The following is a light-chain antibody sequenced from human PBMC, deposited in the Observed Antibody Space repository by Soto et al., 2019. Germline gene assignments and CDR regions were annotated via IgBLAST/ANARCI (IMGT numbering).Light chain of an antibody. CDR1: SSNIGSNT. J-gene: IGLJ2*01. CDR3: CSYAGSSTVV. Sequence: QSVLTQPPSASGTPGQRVTISCSGSSSNIGSNTVNWYQQLPGTAPKLLIYSNNQRPSGVPDRFSGSKSGNTASLTISGLQAEDEADYYCCSYAGSSTVVFGGGTKVTVL. V-gene: IGLV1-44*01. CDR2: SNN.